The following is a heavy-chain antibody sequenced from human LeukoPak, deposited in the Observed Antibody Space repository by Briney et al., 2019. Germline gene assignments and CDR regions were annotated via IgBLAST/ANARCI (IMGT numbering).Heavy chain of an antibody. J-gene: IGHJ5*02. Sequence: PSETLSLTCTVSGGSISSGSYYWSWIRQPAGKGLEWIGRIYTSGSTNYNPSLKSRVTISVDTSKNQFSLKLSSVTAADTAVYYCAREGGLGDYVWGSYRYNWFDPWGQGTLVTVSS. CDR1: GGSISSGSYY. D-gene: IGHD3-16*02. CDR3: AREGGLGDYVWGSYRYNWFDP. CDR2: IYTSGST. V-gene: IGHV4-61*02.